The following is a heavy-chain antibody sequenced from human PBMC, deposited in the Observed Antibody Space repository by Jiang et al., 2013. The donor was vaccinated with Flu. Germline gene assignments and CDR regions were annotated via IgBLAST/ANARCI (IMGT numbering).Heavy chain of an antibody. J-gene: IGHJ2*01. V-gene: IGHV3-66*01. CDR3: ARGIAMEWLYDYWYFDL. Sequence: SCVASGFTVGANYMSWVRQAPGKGLEWVSVIYTSGVTYYADSVKGRFTISRDNSKNTGFLQMNSLRAEDTAVYYCARGIAMEWLYDYWYFDLWGRGTLVSVSS. CDR1: GFTVGANY. D-gene: IGHD3-3*01. CDR2: IYTSGVT.